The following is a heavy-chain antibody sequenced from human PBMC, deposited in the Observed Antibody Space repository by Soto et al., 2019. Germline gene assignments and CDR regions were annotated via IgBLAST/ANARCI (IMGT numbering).Heavy chain of an antibody. Sequence: EVQLVESGGGLVQPGGSLRLSCAASGFTFSSYWMHWVRQAPGKGLVWVSHINSDGSSTSYADSVKGRFTISRDNAKNTLYLQMNSLRVEDTAVYYCARDRYCSSTSCYADAFDIWGQGTMVTVSS. J-gene: IGHJ3*02. CDR3: ARDRYCSSTSCYADAFDI. D-gene: IGHD2-2*01. CDR2: INSDGSST. CDR1: GFTFSSYW. V-gene: IGHV3-74*01.